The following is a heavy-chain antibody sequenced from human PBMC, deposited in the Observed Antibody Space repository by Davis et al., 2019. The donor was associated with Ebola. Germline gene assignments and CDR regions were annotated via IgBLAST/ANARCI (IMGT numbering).Heavy chain of an antibody. D-gene: IGHD6-6*01. CDR3: ARVGIATRLNYLDY. CDR2: INHSGST. CDR1: GGSFSGYY. Sequence: GSLRLSCAVYGGSFSGYYWSWIRQPPGKGLEWIGEINHSGSTNYNPSLKSRVTISVDTSKNQFSLKLSSVAAADTAVYYCARVGIATRLNYLDYWGQGTLVTVSS. V-gene: IGHV4-34*01. J-gene: IGHJ4*02.